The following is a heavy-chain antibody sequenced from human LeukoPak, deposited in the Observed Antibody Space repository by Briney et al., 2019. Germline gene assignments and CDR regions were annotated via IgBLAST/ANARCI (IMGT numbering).Heavy chain of an antibody. CDR3: AVVDNSGWYCHDY. V-gene: IGHV3-7*01. Sequence: GGSLRLSCAASKFIFKSYWMSWVRQAPGKGLEWVANIWPDGSQKYYVDSVKGRFTISRDNAKNSLHLQMNSLRAEDTAVYYCAVVDNSGWYCHDYWGQGTLVTVSS. CDR1: KFIFKSYW. D-gene: IGHD6-19*01. CDR2: IWPDGSQK. J-gene: IGHJ4*02.